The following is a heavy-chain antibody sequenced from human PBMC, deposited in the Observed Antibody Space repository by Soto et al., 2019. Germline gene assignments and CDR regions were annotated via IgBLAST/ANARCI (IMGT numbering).Heavy chain of an antibody. J-gene: IGHJ6*02. CDR2: ISYDSTKT. CDR3: ARTRSAWSDFHYYSLDV. CDR1: GFTFNSYG. Sequence: PGGSLRLSCAASGFTFNSYGMHWVRQCPGNGLEWVAFISYDSTKTYYADSVKGRFTISRDNSNSALYVQMNSLTGEDTAVYYCARTRSAWSDFHYYSLDVWSQGTTVTVSS. D-gene: IGHD1-26*01. V-gene: IGHV3-30*03.